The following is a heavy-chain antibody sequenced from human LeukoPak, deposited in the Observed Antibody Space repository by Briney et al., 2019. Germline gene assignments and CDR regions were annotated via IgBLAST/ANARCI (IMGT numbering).Heavy chain of an antibody. CDR3: AKAPVTTCRGAYCYPFDY. J-gene: IGHJ4*02. CDR2: IKHDGSEK. D-gene: IGHD2-21*01. Sequence: GGSLRLSCAASGFTFSTYWMSWVRQAPGKGLEWVANIKHDGSEKYYVDSVKGRFTISRDSSKNTLFLQMNRLRPEDAAVYYCAKAPVTTCRGAYCYPFDYWGQGTLVTVSS. CDR1: GFTFSTYW. V-gene: IGHV3-7*03.